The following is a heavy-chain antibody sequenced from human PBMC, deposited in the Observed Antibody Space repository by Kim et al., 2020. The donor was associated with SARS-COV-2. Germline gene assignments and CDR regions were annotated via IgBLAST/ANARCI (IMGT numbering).Heavy chain of an antibody. D-gene: IGHD3-22*01. Sequence: YYPGSVKGRFTISRENAKNSLYLQMNSLRAGDTAVYYCARALYDSSGYDYWGQGTLVTVSS. CDR3: ARALYDSSGYDY. J-gene: IGHJ4*02. V-gene: IGHV3-13*01.